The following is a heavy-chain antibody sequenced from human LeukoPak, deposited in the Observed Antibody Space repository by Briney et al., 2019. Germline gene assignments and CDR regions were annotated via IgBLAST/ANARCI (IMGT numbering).Heavy chain of an antibody. Sequence: GGSLRLSCAASGFTFNNYGMHWVRQAPGKGLEWVAFIRYDGSNTYYADSVKGRFTISRDNSKNTLYLHMNRLRAEDTAVYYCARDNGHRRLEAAGLGYWGQGTLVTVTS. CDR2: IRYDGSNT. V-gene: IGHV3-30*02. D-gene: IGHD6-13*01. J-gene: IGHJ4*02. CDR3: ARDNGHRRLEAAGLGY. CDR1: GFTFNNYG.